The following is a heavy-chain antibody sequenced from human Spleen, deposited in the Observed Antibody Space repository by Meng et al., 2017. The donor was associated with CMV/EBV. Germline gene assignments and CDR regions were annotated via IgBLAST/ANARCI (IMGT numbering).Heavy chain of an antibody. V-gene: IGHV4-34*01. CDR1: GGSFSGYY. J-gene: IGHJ2*01. CDR3: ARVHYDYGGYMTRKNWYLDL. D-gene: IGHD4/OR15-4a*01. CDR2: VNHSGTT. Sequence: GSLRLSCAVYGGSFSGYYWSWIRQPPGKGLEWIGEVNHSGTTKYNPSLKRRVTISIDTSKNQFSLKLNSVTAADTAVYYCARVHYDYGGYMTRKNWYLDLWGRGTLVTVSS.